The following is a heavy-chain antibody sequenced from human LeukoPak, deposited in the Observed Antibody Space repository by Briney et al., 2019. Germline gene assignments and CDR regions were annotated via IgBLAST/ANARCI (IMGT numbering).Heavy chain of an antibody. CDR3: ARVQSGSYYRSSWFDP. D-gene: IGHD1-26*01. Sequence: SVKVSCKASGGTFSSYAISWVRQAPGQGLEWMGGIIPIFGTANYAQKFQGRVTITADESTSTAYMELSSLRSEDTAVYYCARVQSGSYYRSSWFDPWGQGTLVTVSS. CDR2: IIPIFGTA. J-gene: IGHJ5*02. V-gene: IGHV1-69*13. CDR1: GGTFSSYA.